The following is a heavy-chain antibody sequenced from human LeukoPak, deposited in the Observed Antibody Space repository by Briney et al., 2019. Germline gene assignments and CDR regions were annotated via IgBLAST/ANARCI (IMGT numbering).Heavy chain of an antibody. CDR1: GFTVSSNY. D-gene: IGHD6-19*01. CDR2: IYSGGST. Sequence: GGSLRLSCAASGFTVSSNYMSWVRQAPGKGLEWVSVIYSGGSTYYADSVKGRFTISRDNSKNTLYLQMNSLRAEDTAVYYCARVPEQWLVLYYYYYYMDVWGKGTTVTVSS. V-gene: IGHV3-53*01. J-gene: IGHJ6*03. CDR3: ARVPEQWLVLYYYYYYMDV.